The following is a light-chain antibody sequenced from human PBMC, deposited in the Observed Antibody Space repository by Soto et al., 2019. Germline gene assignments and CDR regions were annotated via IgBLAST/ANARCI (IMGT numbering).Light chain of an antibody. CDR3: SSYTTSNTRQIV. CDR2: DVS. CDR1: SSDVGGYNY. V-gene: IGLV2-14*03. Sequence: QSVLTQPASVSGSPGQSITISRTGTSSDVGGYNYVSWYQHHPGKASKLMIFDVSNRPSGVSNRFSGSKSGNTASLTISGLQPEDEADYYCSSYTTSNTRQIVFGTGTKVTVL. J-gene: IGLJ1*01.